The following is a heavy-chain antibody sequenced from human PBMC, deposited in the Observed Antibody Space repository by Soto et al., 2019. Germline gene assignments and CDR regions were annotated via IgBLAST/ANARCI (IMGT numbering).Heavy chain of an antibody. D-gene: IGHD2-15*01. CDR2: IYYSGST. CDR1: GVSISSYY. V-gene: IGHV4-59*08. J-gene: IGHJ6*03. Sequence: SETLSLTCTVSGVSISSYYCSWIRQPPGKGLEWIGYIYYSGSTNYNPSLKSRVTISVDTSKNQFSLKLSSVTAADTAVYYCARRAYCSGGSCPYYYYYYMDIWGKGTTVTVS. CDR3: ARRAYCSGGSCPYYYYYYMDI.